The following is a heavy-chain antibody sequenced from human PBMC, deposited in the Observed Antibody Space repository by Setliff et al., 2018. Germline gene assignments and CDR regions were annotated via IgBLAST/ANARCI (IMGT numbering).Heavy chain of an antibody. Sequence: GGSLRLSCTASGFTLGDYAMSWVRQAPGKGLEWVGFIRSKAYGGTTEYAASVKGRFTISRDDSKSIAYLQMSSLKTEDTAVYYCTRGYCSGGSCYWDDAFDIWGQGTMVTVSS. J-gene: IGHJ3*02. CDR3: TRGYCSGGSCYWDDAFDI. V-gene: IGHV3-49*04. CDR2: IRSKAYGGTT. D-gene: IGHD2-15*01. CDR1: GFTLGDYA.